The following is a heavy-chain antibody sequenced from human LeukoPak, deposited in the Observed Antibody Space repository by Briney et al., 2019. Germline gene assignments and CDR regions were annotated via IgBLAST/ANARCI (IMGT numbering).Heavy chain of an antibody. J-gene: IGHJ6*02. Sequence: GGSLRLSCAASGFTFSSYWMSWVRQVPGKGLEWVANIKEDGSEKHFVDSVKGRFTISRDNAKNSLYLQMNSLRAEDTTVYYCARDRWGYGMDVWGQGTRVIVSS. V-gene: IGHV3-7*01. D-gene: IGHD3-16*01. CDR1: GFTFSSYW. CDR3: ARDRWGYGMDV. CDR2: IKEDGSEK.